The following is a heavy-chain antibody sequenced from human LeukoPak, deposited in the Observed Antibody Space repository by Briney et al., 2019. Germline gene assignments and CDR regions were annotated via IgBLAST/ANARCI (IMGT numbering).Heavy chain of an antibody. D-gene: IGHD6-13*01. CDR2: IYSTGST. V-gene: IGHV4-4*07. CDR1: GGSISSYY. CDR3: ARQIASAGTTGFDF. Sequence: SETLSLTCIVSGGSISSYYWSWIRQPAGKGLEWIGRIYSTGSTNYNPSLKSRVTMSVDTSKNQFSLRLRSVTAADTAVYYCARQIASAGTTGFDFWGQGALVTVSS. J-gene: IGHJ4*02.